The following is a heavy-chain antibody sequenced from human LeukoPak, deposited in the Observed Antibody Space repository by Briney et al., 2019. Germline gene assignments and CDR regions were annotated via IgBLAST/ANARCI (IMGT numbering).Heavy chain of an antibody. Sequence: SETLSLTCTVSGGSFSSYYWSWIRQPAGKGLEWIGRIYTSGSTNYNPSLKSRVTMSVDTSKNQFSLKLSSVTAADTAVYYCARVLGDYGDPEDAFDIWGQGTMVTVSS. CDR3: ARVLGDYGDPEDAFDI. CDR2: IYTSGST. D-gene: IGHD4-17*01. J-gene: IGHJ3*02. V-gene: IGHV4-4*07. CDR1: GGSFSSYY.